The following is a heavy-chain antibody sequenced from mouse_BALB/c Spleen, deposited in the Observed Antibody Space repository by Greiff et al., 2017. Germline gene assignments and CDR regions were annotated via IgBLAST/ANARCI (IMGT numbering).Heavy chain of an antibody. CDR1: GYSITSGYS. CDR3: AGSPMISSYWYFDV. CDR2: IHYSGST. Sequence: EVKLMESGPDLVKPSQSLSLTCPVTGYSITSGYSWHWIRQSPGNKLEWMGYIHYSGSTNYNPSLKRRISITRDTSKNQFFLQLNSVTTEDTSTYYCAGSPMISSYWYFDVWGAGTTVTVSS. D-gene: IGHD2-4*01. V-gene: IGHV3-1*02. J-gene: IGHJ1*01.